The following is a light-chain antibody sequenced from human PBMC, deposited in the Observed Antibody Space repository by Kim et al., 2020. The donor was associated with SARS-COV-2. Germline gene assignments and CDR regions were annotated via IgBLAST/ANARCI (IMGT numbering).Light chain of an antibody. V-gene: IGLV3-21*04. CDR3: QVWDSSSDHVV. J-gene: IGLJ2*01. Sequence: AQGKTARISCGGNKIGSKSVKWYQQKPGQAPVLVIYYDTDRPSGIPERFSGSNSGNTATLTISRVEAGDEADYYCQVWDSSSDHVVFGGGTKLTVL. CDR2: YDT. CDR1: KIGSKS.